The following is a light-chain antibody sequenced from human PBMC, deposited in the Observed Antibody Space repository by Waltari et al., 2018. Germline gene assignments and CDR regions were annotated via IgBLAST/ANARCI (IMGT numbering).Light chain of an antibody. CDR2: ATF. Sequence: DIQMTKTPSSLSASVGDRVTTTCRASQTINKYLNWYQQKPGEAPKLLIFATFNLQSGVPARFRGGGSGTDFTLTISSLQPEDFATYYCQQSYRIPPTFGPGTKVDIK. J-gene: IGKJ3*01. V-gene: IGKV1-39*01. CDR1: QTINKY. CDR3: QQSYRIPPT.